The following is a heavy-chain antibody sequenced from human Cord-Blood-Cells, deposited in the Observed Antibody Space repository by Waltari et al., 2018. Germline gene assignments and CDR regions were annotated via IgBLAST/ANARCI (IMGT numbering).Heavy chain of an antibody. V-gene: IGHV1-2*02. CDR1: GYTFTGYY. Sequence: QVQLVQSGAEVKQPGASVKVSCKASGYTFTGYYMHWGRQAPGQGLEWLVGINPNSGGTNYAQKFQGRVTMTRDTSMSTAYMELSRLRSDDTAVYYCARRRTGDAFDIWGQGTMVTVSS. CDR3: ARRRTGDAFDI. J-gene: IGHJ3*02. CDR2: INPNSGGT.